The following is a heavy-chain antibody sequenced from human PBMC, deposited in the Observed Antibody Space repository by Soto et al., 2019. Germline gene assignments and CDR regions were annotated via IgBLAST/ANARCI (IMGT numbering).Heavy chain of an antibody. D-gene: IGHD2-15*01. J-gene: IGHJ6*04. V-gene: IGHV1-46*01. CDR2: INPSGGST. CDR3: ARVIVVVLAATFYYYYGRDV. CDR1: GYTFTSYY. Sequence: ASVKVSCKASGYTFTSYYMHWVRQAPGQGLEWMGIINPSGGSTSYAQKFQGRVTMTRDTSTSTVYMELSSLRSEDTAVYYCARVIVVVLAATFYYYYGRDVWGKGTRVTVSS.